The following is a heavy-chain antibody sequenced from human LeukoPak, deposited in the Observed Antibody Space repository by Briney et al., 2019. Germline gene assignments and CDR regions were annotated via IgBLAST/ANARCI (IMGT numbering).Heavy chain of an antibody. CDR1: GDSISSSSYY. V-gene: IGHV4-39*01. CDR3: ATTRYYYDSSGYYLDAFHI. CDR2: IYYSGST. Sequence: SETLSLTCTVSGDSISSSSYYWGWIRQPPGKGLEWIGSIYYSGSTYYNPSLKSRVTISVDTSKNQFSLKLSSVTAADTAVYYRATTRYYYDSSGYYLDAFHIWGQGTMVTVSS. J-gene: IGHJ3*02. D-gene: IGHD3-22*01.